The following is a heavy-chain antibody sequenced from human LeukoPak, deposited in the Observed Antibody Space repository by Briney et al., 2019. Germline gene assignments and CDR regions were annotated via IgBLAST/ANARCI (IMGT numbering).Heavy chain of an antibody. CDR3: AKDGSLGELIVIGDYFDY. Sequence: PGGSLRLSCAASGFTFSSYAMSWVRQAPGKGLEWVSAISGSGGSTYYADSVKGRFTISRDNSKNTLYLQMNSLRAEDTAVYYCAKDGSLGELIVIGDYFDYWGQGTLVTVSS. D-gene: IGHD3-16*02. V-gene: IGHV3-23*01. CDR1: GFTFSSYA. J-gene: IGHJ4*02. CDR2: ISGSGGST.